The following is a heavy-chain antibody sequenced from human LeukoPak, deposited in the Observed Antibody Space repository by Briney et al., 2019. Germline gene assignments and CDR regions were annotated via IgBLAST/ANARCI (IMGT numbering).Heavy chain of an antibody. D-gene: IGHD6-13*01. J-gene: IGHJ4*02. V-gene: IGHV1-69*06. CDR3: ATDLGWYRIFDY. CDR1: GGTFSSYA. Sequence: SVKVSCKASGGTFSSYAISWVRQAPGQGLEWMGGIIPIFGTANYAQKFQGRVTMTEDTSTDTAYMELSSLRSEDTAVYYCATDLGWYRIFDYWGQGTLVTVSS. CDR2: IIPIFGTA.